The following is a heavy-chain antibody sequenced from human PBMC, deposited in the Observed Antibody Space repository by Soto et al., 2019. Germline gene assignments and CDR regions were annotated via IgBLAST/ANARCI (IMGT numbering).Heavy chain of an antibody. CDR2: VSAYNGER. D-gene: IGHD6-6*01. V-gene: IGHV1-18*01. CDR3: SRGTSIPASGDY. CDR1: GYTFTNYG. J-gene: IGHJ4*01. Sequence: QVQLVQSGAEVKKPGASVKVSCKASGYTFTNYGINWVRQAPGQGLEWLGWVSAYNGERRYAQRVQARVIMTTDTSTTTAYMEXXXXXXXXTAVXYCSRGTSIPASGDYWGQGTLVTVSS.